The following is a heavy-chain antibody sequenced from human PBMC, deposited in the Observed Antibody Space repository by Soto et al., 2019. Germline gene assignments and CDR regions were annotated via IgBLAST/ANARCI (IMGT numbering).Heavy chain of an antibody. V-gene: IGHV1-69*04. CDR3: AGDPDSHYNDSHASSYP. CDR1: GGTFSTYT. J-gene: IGHJ2*01. Sequence: SVKVSCKASGGTFSTYTITWVRQAPGQGLEWMGRIIPIIGIINYAQKFQGRVTISADKFTGTAYMELTGLRSDDTAVYYCAGDPDSHYNDSHASSYPWGR. D-gene: IGHD4-4*01. CDR2: IIPIIGII.